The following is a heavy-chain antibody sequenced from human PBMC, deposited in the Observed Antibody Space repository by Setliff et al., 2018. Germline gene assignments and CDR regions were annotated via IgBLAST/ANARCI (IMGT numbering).Heavy chain of an antibody. Sequence: GASVKVSCKASGYTFTGYYMHWVRQAPGQGLEWMGRINPNSGGTNYAQKFXXRVTMTRDTSISTAYMELSRLRSDDTAVYYCARSNYDILTRNWFDPWGQGTLVTVSS. CDR1: GYTFTGYY. J-gene: IGHJ5*02. CDR3: ARSNYDILTRNWFDP. D-gene: IGHD3-9*01. CDR2: INPNSGGT. V-gene: IGHV1-2*06.